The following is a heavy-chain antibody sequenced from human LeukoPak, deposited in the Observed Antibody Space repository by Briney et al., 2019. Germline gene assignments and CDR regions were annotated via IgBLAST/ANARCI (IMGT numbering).Heavy chain of an antibody. CDR2: IIPIFGQT. D-gene: IGHD3-10*01. CDR1: VRTFSSYA. CDR3: ARGAGRRSGRYYNNYYYYYMDV. V-gene: IGHV1-69*06. Sequence: GASVKVSCKASVRTFSSYAISWVRQPPGQGLEWVGGIIPIFGQTNYAQKFQGRVTITADKSTSTADMELSSLRSEDTAVYYCARGAGRRSGRYYNNYYYYYMDVWGKGTTVTISS. J-gene: IGHJ6*03.